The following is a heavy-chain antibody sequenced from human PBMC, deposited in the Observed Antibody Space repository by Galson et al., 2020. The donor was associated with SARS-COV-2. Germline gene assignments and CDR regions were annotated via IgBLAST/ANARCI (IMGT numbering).Heavy chain of an antibody. CDR3: ARVGSSSWYFDY. CDR2: IFSGGST. CDR1: GITVSTNY. D-gene: IGHD6-13*01. V-gene: IGHV3-53*01. J-gene: IGHJ4*02. Sequence: GSLRLSCAASGITVSTNYMNWVRQAPGKGLEWVSVIFSGGSTYYADSVKGRFTISRDNAKNSLYLQMNSLRAEDTAVYYCARVGSSSWYFDYWGQGTLVTVSS.